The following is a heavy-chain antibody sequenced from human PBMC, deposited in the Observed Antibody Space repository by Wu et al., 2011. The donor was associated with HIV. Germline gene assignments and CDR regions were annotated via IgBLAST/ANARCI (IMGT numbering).Heavy chain of an antibody. CDR1: GGTLTSFA. D-gene: IGHD3-10*01. J-gene: IGHJ5*02. Sequence: QVQLEQSGAEVRKPGSSVKVSCKTSGGTLTSFATAWLRLVPGHGLEWVGRIVPILGTSTAAQKFQGRVTFSADKSTNTVYMELSSLTSGDTAVYYCARDPLVQGRTWKTLHYFDPWGQGTLIIVSA. CDR3: ARDPLVQGRTWKTLHYFDP. CDR2: IVPILGTS. V-gene: IGHV1-69*04.